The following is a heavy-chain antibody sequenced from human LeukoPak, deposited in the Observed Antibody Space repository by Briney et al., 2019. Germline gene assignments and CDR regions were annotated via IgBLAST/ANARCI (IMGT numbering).Heavy chain of an antibody. J-gene: IGHJ4*02. CDR1: GFTLTSHW. V-gene: IGHV3-7*01. CDR3: VRPVYFAADY. Sequence: GGPLRLSCAASGFTLTSHWMSWVRQAPGKGLEWVANIKQDGSEKFYVDSVKGRFTISRDNAKKSLYLQMNSLRAEDTAVYYCVRPVYFAADYWGQGTLVTVSS. CDR2: IKQDGSEK. D-gene: IGHD5/OR15-5a*01.